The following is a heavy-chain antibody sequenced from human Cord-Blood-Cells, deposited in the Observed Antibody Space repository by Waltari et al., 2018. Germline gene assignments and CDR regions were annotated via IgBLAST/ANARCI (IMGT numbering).Heavy chain of an antibody. Sequence: QVPLVQSGAEVTTPGASVNVSCKASGYTFTSYYINLVRQATGQGLAWMGWINPNSGNTSYAQKFQGRVTMTRNTSISTAYMELSSLRSEDTAVYYCARSSSGSYNYWGQGTLVTVSS. CDR2: INPNSGNT. V-gene: IGHV1-8*01. D-gene: IGHD1-26*01. J-gene: IGHJ4*02. CDR3: ARSSSGSYNY. CDR1: GYTFTSYY.